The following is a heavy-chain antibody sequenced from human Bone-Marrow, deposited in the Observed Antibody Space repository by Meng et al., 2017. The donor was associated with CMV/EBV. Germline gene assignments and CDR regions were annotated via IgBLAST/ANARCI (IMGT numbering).Heavy chain of an antibody. CDR2: IHPNDGST. V-gene: IGHV1-2*06. CDR3: ARDLGDQWLIKNSFDY. CDR1: GYTFHGYS. Sequence: QVQLVQSGAEVMKPGASVRVYCKASGYTFHGYSLHWLRPAPGQGFEWMGRIHPNDGSTDYAPKFQSRVIITTDTSITTAFMELSRLRSDDTAMYYCARDLGDQWLIKNSFDYWGQGTLSPSPQ. D-gene: IGHD3-16*01. J-gene: IGHJ4*02.